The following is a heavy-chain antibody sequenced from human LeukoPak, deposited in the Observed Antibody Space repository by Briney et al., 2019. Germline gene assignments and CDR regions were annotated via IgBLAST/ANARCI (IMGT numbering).Heavy chain of an antibody. Sequence: GGSLRLSCAASGFTFSDYSMSWVRQAPGAGLEWVSAISPAGDSTTDADSVKGRFTISRDNSKSTLYLQMNGLTAEDTALYYCARRLVTAGITDFFDSWGQGTLVSVSS. V-gene: IGHV3-23*01. CDR1: GFTFSDYS. J-gene: IGHJ4*02. CDR2: ISPAGDST. CDR3: ARRLVTAGITDFFDS. D-gene: IGHD2-2*01.